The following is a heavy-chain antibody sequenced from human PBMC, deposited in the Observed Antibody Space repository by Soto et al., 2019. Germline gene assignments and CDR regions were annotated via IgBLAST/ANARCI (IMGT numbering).Heavy chain of an antibody. Sequence: QVHLVQSGAEVKKPGASVKVSCKGSGYDFTTYGITWVRQAPGQGLEWMGWISAHNGNTNYAQKLQGRVTLTRDTSMSTAYMELRRLRSDDTAVYYCARGRYGDYWGQGALVTASS. CDR1: GYDFTTYG. CDR3: ARGRYGDY. CDR2: ISAHNGNT. D-gene: IGHD1-1*01. V-gene: IGHV1-18*01. J-gene: IGHJ4*02.